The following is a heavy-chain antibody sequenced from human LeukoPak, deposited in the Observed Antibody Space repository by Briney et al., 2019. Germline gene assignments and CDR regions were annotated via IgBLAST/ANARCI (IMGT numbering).Heavy chain of an antibody. D-gene: IGHD3-22*01. CDR2: ISGSGGRT. J-gene: IGHJ4*02. Sequence: GSLRLSFSASGFPFSSYAMSWVRQAPGEGLEWVSAISGSGGRTYYADSVKGRFTISRDNPKNTLYLQMNNLRAGDTAVYFCAKRGVVIRVILVGFHKEAYYFDSWGQGALVTVSS. CDR1: GFPFSSYA. V-gene: IGHV3-23*01. CDR3: AKRGVVIRVILVGFHKEAYYFDS.